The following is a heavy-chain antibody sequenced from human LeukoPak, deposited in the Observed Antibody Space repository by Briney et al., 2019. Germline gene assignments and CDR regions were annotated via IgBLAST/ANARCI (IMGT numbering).Heavy chain of an antibody. V-gene: IGHV4-61*02. CDR1: GGSISSGSYY. Sequence: SETLSLTCTVSGGSISSGSYYWSWIRQPAGKGLEWIGRIYTSGSTNYNPSLKSRVTISVDTSKNQFSLKLSSVTAADTAVDYCARSITIFGVVTDYFDYWGQGTLVTVSS. D-gene: IGHD3-3*01. J-gene: IGHJ4*02. CDR3: ARSITIFGVVTDYFDY. CDR2: IYTSGST.